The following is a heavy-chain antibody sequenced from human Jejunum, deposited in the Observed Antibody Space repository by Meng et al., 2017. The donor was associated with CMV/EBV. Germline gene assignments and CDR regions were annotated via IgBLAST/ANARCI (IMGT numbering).Heavy chain of an antibody. D-gene: IGHD3-22*01. CDR2: INPNNGGA. J-gene: IGHJ4*02. CDR1: GYTFTSYD. V-gene: IGHV1-2*06. Sequence: QVQLVQSGAEVKKPGASVKVSCKASGYTFTSYDINWVRQGTGQGLEWMGRINPNNGGANYAQQFQGRVTMTTDTSISTAYMELSRLRSDDTAVYYRARDLSGYYSFVDYWGQGTLVTSPQ. CDR3: ARDLSGYYSFVDY.